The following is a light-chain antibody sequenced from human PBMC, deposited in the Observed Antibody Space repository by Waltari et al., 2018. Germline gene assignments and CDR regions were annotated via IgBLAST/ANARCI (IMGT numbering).Light chain of an antibody. CDR1: SNDIGDYNY. CDR3: TSFSTISTSL. J-gene: IGLJ3*02. Sequence: QSALTQPASVSGSPGQSITISCTGTSNDIGDYNYVSWYQHQSGKAPKLRIYDVTERPSGVSNRFPGSKSGNTASLTISGLQADDEADYYCTSFSTISTSLFGGGTKVTVL. V-gene: IGLV2-14*03. CDR2: DVT.